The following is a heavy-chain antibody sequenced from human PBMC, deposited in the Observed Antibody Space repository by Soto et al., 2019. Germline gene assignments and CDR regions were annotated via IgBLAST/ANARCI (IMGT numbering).Heavy chain of an antibody. CDR2: IYYSGST. J-gene: IGHJ3*02. D-gene: IGHD6-19*01. Sequence: SETLSLTCIVSGGSISSYSLSWIRPHPGKGLEWIGYIYYSGSTNYNPSLKSRVTISVDTSKNQFSLKLSSVTAADTAVYYCARHGAVTSIQPHAFDIWGQGTMVTVSS. CDR3: ARHGAVTSIQPHAFDI. CDR1: GGSISSYS. V-gene: IGHV4-59*08.